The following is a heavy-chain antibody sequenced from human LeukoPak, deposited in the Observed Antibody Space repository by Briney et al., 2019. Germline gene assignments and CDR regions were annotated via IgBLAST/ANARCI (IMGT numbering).Heavy chain of an antibody. D-gene: IGHD2-2*01. CDR1: GGSISSGDYY. J-gene: IGHJ6*02. V-gene: IGHV4-30-4*01. CDR2: IYYSGST. Sequence: SQTLSLTCTVSGGSISSGDYYWSWIRQPPGKGLEWIGYIYYSGSTYYNPSLKSRVTISVDMSKNQFSLKLSSVTAADTAVYYCARDCSSTSCYYYYGMDVWGQGTTVTVSS. CDR3: ARDCSSTSCYYYYGMDV.